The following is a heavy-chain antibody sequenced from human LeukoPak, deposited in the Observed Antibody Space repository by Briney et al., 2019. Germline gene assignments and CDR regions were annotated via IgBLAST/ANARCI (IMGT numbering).Heavy chain of an antibody. CDR3: AKEISVGSSYPGWYFDL. J-gene: IGHJ2*01. V-gene: IGHV3-9*01. CDR1: GFTFDDYA. CDR2: ISWNSGSI. Sequence: GGSLRLSCAASGFTFDDYAMHWVRQAPGQGLEWFSGISWNSGSIGYADSVKGRFTISRDNAKNSLYLQMNSLRADDTALYYCAKEISVGSSYPGWYFDLWGRGTLVTVSS. D-gene: IGHD3-3*01.